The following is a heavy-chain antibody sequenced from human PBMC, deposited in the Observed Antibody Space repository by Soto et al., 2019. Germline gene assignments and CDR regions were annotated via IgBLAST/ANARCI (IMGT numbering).Heavy chain of an antibody. CDR3: ARDMGSHSQFIFEY. V-gene: IGHV3-30-3*01. Sequence: QVQLVESGGGGVRPGRSLRLSCAASGFNFDVYAMHWVRQAPGKGLEWVAIISYDGGNEYYADSVKGRFTISRDNSRNTLSLQMNSLRAEDTAVYYCARDMGSHSQFIFEYWGQGALVTVSS. J-gene: IGHJ4*02. CDR1: GFNFDVYA. D-gene: IGHD3-10*01. CDR2: ISYDGGNE.